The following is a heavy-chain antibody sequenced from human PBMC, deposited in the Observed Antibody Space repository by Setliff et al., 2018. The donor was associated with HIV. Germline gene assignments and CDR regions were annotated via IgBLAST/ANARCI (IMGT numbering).Heavy chain of an antibody. J-gene: IGHJ4*02. Sequence: SETLSLTCAVYGGSLSDHYWSWIRQPPGKGLEWIGEINHSGSTNYNPSLRSRVSISVDTSKDQFSLRLSSVTAADTAVYYCARDPSSSGWSEGLYYFDSWGRGTLVTVSS. CDR3: ARDPSSSGWSEGLYYFDS. V-gene: IGHV4-34*01. CDR1: GGSLSDHY. D-gene: IGHD6-19*01. CDR2: INHSGST.